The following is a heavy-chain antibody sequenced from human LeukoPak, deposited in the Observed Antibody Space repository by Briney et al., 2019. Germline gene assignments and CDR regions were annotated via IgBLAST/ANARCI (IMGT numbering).Heavy chain of an antibody. CDR1: GYTFTSYY. CDR2: IIPIFSTA. D-gene: IGHD4-11*01. Sequence: ASVKVSRKASGYTFTSYYMHWVRQAPGQGLEWMGGIIPIFSTANYAQKFQGRVTITADESTSTAYMELSSLRSEDTAVYYCAGRMTTVTTWNYWGQGTLVTVSS. J-gene: IGHJ4*02. V-gene: IGHV1-69*13. CDR3: AGRMTTVTTWNY.